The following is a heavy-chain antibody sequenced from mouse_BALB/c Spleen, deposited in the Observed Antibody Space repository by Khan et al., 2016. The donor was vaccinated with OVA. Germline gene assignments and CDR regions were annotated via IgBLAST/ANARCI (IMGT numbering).Heavy chain of an antibody. CDR1: GYSITSDYA. D-gene: IGHD1-1*01. V-gene: IGHV3-2*02. CDR2: ISYSGNT. J-gene: IGHJ2*01. Sequence: EVQLLETGPGLVKPSQSLSLTCTVTGYSITSDYAWNWIRQFPGNKLEWMGYISYSGNTKSNPSLKSRISFTRDTSKNPFFLQLNSVTIEDTATYYCARVYGGDFDYWGQGPTLTGSS. CDR3: ARVYGGDFDY.